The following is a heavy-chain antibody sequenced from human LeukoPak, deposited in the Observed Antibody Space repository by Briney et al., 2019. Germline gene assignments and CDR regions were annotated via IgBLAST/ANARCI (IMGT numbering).Heavy chain of an antibody. D-gene: IGHD5-18*01. J-gene: IGHJ5*02. V-gene: IGHV6-1*01. CDR3: AREKIQLWRHNWFDP. Sequence: SQTLSLTCAISGDSVSSNSAAWNWIRQSPSRGLEWLGRTYYRSKWYNDYAVSVKSRITINPDTSKNRFSLQLNSVTPEDTAVYYCAREKIQLWRHNWFDPWGQGTLVTVSS. CDR1: GDSVSSNSAA. CDR2: TYYRSKWYN.